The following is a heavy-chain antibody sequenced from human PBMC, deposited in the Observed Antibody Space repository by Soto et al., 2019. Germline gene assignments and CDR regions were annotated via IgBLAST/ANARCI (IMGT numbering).Heavy chain of an antibody. D-gene: IGHD3-3*02. CDR1: GFTFSNAW. CDR2: IKSKTDGGTT. J-gene: IGHJ6*03. CDR3: TSAFLEWLLSSSDYYYYMDV. Sequence: GGSLRLSCAASGFTFSNAWMSWVRQAPGKGLEWVGRIKSKTDGGTTDYAAPVKGRFTISRDDSKNTLYLQMNSLKTEDTAVYYCTSAFLEWLLSSSDYYYYMDVWGKGTTVTVSS. V-gene: IGHV3-15*01.